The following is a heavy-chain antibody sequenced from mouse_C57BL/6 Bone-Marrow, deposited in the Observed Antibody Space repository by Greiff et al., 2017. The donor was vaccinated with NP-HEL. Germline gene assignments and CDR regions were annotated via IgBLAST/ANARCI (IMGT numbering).Heavy chain of an antibody. J-gene: IGHJ3*01. D-gene: IGHD1-1*01. CDR1: GYTFTSYG. Sequence: QVQLQQSGAELARPGASVKLSCKASGYTFTSYGISWVKQRPGQGLEWIGEIYPRSGNTYYNEKFKGKATLTADKSSSTAYMELRSLTSEDSAVYFCARYYYGSRGWFAYWGQGKRVTVSA. V-gene: IGHV1-81*01. CDR3: ARYYYGSRGWFAY. CDR2: IYPRSGNT.